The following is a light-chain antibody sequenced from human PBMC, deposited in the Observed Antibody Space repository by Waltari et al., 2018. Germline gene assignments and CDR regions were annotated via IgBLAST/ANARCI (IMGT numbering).Light chain of an antibody. V-gene: IGKV4-1*01. J-gene: IGKJ1*01. Sequence: IVMIQTPDSLTQSPRGQATIHCKSSQSVLFSSDNKNYLAWYQQKPGQPPKVLIYWASTRASGVPERFSGSGSGTDFTLTISSLQREDAAVYYCQQYYDNPRAFGQGTKLGIK. CDR3: QQYYDNPRA. CDR1: QSVLFSSDNKNY. CDR2: WAS.